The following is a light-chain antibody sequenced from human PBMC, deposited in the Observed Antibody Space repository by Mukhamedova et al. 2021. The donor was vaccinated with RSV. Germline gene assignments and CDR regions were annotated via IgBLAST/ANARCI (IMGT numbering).Light chain of an antibody. CDR3: QQYGSSPYT. V-gene: IGKV3-20*01. Sequence: GERATLSCRASQSISSYLAWYQQKPGQAPGLLIFGASSRATGSPDRFSGSGSGTDFTLTISRLEPEDFAVYYCQQYGSSPYTFGQG. J-gene: IGKJ2*01. CDR2: GAS. CDR1: QSISSY.